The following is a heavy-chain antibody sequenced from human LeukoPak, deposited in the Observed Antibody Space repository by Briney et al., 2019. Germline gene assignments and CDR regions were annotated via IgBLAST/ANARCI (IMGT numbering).Heavy chain of an antibody. Sequence: GGSLKLSCAASGFTFSGSAMHWVRQASGEGLEWVGRIRSKAYTYATAYAASVKGRFTISRDDSKNTAYLQMNSLDTEDTAVYYCITLGESSGWYPDYWGQGTLVTVSS. CDR1: GFTFSGSA. V-gene: IGHV3-73*01. CDR2: IRSKAYTYAT. J-gene: IGHJ4*02. CDR3: ITLGESSGWYPDY. D-gene: IGHD6-19*01.